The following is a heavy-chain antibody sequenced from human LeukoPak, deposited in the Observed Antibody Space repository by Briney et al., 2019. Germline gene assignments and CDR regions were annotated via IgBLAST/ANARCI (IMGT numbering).Heavy chain of an antibody. J-gene: IGHJ4*02. CDR1: GGSISGYY. V-gene: IGHV4-59*03. D-gene: IGHD2-8*01. CDR3: ALGHCINGVCYGLDY. Sequence: SETLSLTCTVSGGSISGYYWTWIRQPPGKGLEYIGYIYYSGSTNHNPSLKSRVTISVDTSKNQFSLKLSSVTTADTAVYYCALGHCINGVCYGLDYWGQGTLVTVSS. CDR2: IYYSGST.